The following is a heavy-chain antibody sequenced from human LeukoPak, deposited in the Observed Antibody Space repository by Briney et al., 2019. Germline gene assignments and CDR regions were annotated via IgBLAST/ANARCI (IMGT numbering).Heavy chain of an antibody. CDR3: TRMTTGHDY. D-gene: IGHD4-17*01. CDR2: INHSGYT. Sequence: SETLSLTCAVSGVSFNNYYWSWVRQTPGKGLEWIGEINHSGYTNDSPSLKSRVTLSIDTSRKQFSLNLRSVTVADAGIYYCTRMTTGHDYWGQGTLVTVSS. CDR1: GVSFNNYY. V-gene: IGHV4-34*01. J-gene: IGHJ4*02.